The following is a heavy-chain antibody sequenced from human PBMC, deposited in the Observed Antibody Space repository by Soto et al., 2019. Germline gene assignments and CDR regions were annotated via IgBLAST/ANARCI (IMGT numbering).Heavy chain of an antibody. J-gene: IGHJ6*02. V-gene: IGHV3-21*01. CDR1: GFTFSSYS. CDR2: ISSSSSYI. Sequence: EVQLVESGGGLVKPGGSLRLSCAASGFTFSSYSMNWVRQAPGKGLEWVSSISSSSSYIYYADSVKGRFTISRDNAKNSLYLQMNSLRAEDTAVYYCARDLKVVPAATYYYYYGMDVWGQGTTVTVSS. D-gene: IGHD2-2*01. CDR3: ARDLKVVPAATYYYYYGMDV.